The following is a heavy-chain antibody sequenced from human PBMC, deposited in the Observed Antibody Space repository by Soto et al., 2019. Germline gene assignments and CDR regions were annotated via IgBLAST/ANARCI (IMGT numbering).Heavy chain of an antibody. CDR3: TGGPPNWGFDS. J-gene: IGHJ5*01. Sequence: SVKVSCKTSGGSFSSSSINWVRQAPGQGPEWMGNILPFFGTADYAQKFQDRVTMTRSTSISTAYMELSSLTSEDTAVYYCTGGPPNWGFDSWGQGTPVTVSS. CDR1: GGSFSSSS. CDR2: ILPFFGTA. D-gene: IGHD7-27*01. V-gene: IGHV1-69*08.